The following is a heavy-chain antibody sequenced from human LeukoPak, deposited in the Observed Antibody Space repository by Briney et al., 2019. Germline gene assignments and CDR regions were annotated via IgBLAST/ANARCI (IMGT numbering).Heavy chain of an antibody. J-gene: IGHJ5*02. V-gene: IGHV4-4*02. CDR3: ARGIAAAGTRWFDP. CDR2: IYHSGST. CDR1: GGSISSSNW. Sequence: SETLSLTCTVSGGSISSSNWWSWVRQPPGKGLEWIGEIYHSGSTNYNPSLKSRVTISVDKSKNQFSLKLSSVTAADTAVYYCARGIAAAGTRWFDPWGQGTLVTVSS. D-gene: IGHD6-13*01.